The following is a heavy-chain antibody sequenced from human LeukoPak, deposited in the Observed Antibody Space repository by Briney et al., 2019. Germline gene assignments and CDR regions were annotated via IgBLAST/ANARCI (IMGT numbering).Heavy chain of an antibody. CDR1: GFTFSSYS. CDR3: ARGHSSSYGFDY. D-gene: IGHD6-6*01. Sequence: GGSLRLSRAASGFTFSSYSMNWVRQAPGKGLEWVSSISSSSSYIYYADSVKGRFTISRDNAKNSLYLQMNSLRAEDTAVYYCARGHSSSYGFDYWGQGTLVTVSS. V-gene: IGHV3-21*01. J-gene: IGHJ4*02. CDR2: ISSSSSYI.